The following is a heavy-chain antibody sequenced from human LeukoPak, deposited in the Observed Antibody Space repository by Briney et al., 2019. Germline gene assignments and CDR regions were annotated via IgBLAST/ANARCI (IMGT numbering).Heavy chain of an antibody. CDR1: GGSISSYY. CDR3: ARVGDWGSTGSYYFDY. J-gene: IGHJ4*02. CDR2: IYYSGST. V-gene: IGHV4-59*01. D-gene: IGHD7-27*01. Sequence: SETLSLTCTVSGGSISSYYWSWIRQPPGKGLEWIGYIYYSGSTNYNPSLKSRVTISVDTSKNQFSLKLSSVTAADTAVYYCARVGDWGSTGSYYFDYWGQGTLVTVSS.